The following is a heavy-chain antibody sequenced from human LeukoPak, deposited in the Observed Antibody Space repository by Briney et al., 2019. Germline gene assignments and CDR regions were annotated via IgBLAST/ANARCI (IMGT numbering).Heavy chain of an antibody. J-gene: IGHJ6*02. CDR1: GGTFSSYA. CDR3: AKDSTDFWSGYSSYYYYGMDV. D-gene: IGHD3-3*01. Sequence: GASVKVSCKASGGTFSSYAMSWVRQAPGKGLEWVSAISGSGGSTYYADSVKGRFTISRDNSKNTLYLQMNSLRAEDTAVYYCAKDSTDFWSGYSSYYYYGMDVWGQGTTVTVSS. CDR2: ISGSGGST. V-gene: IGHV3-23*01.